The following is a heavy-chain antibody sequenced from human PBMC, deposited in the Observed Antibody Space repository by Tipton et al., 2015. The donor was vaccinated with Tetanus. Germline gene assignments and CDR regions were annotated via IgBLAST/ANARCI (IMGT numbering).Heavy chain of an antibody. D-gene: IGHD2-8*01. Sequence: TLSLTCAVYGGSFSGYYWSWIRQPPGKGLEWIGEINHSGSTNYNPSLKSRVTMSLDTSKSQFSLKLGSVTAADTAVYYCARLSSSTNDAHAFDVWGQGTMVTVSS. CDR3: ARLSSSTNDAHAFDV. CDR1: GGSFSGYY. V-gene: IGHV4-34*01. CDR2: INHSGST. J-gene: IGHJ3*01.